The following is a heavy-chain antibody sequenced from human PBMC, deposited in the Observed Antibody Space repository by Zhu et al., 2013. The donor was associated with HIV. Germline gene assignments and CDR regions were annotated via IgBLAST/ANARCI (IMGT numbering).Heavy chain of an antibody. CDR1: GYTFTTYG. V-gene: IGHV1-18*01. Sequence: QVQLVQSGAEVKKPGASVKVSCKASGYTFTTYGISWVRQAPGQGLQWMGWISAYNDNTNYAQKLQGRVTMTTDTSTSTVYMELRSLRSDDTAVYYCARDGYSGYDSMVGATGGAIDYWGQGTLVTVSS. CDR3: ARDGYSGYDSMVGATGGAIDY. CDR2: ISAYNDNT. J-gene: IGHJ4*02. D-gene: IGHD5-12*01.